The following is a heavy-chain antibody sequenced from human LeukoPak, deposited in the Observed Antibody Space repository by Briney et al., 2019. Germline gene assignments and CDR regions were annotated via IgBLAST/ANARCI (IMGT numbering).Heavy chain of an antibody. CDR2: ISSSRSYI. CDR1: GFTFSSYS. J-gene: IGHJ4*02. D-gene: IGHD3-22*01. Sequence: GGSLRLSCAASGFTFSSYSMNWVRRAPGKGLEWVSSISSSRSYIYYADSVKGRFTISRDNAKNSLYLQMNSLRPEYTAVYYCARIDSSGYYRGYWGQGTLVTVSS. V-gene: IGHV3-21*01. CDR3: ARIDSSGYYRGY.